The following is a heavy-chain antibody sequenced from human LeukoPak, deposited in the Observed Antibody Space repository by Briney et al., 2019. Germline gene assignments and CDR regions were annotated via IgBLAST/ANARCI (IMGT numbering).Heavy chain of an antibody. CDR1: GAPINSYY. Sequence: SDTLSLTCTVSGAPINSYYWSWIRQSPGKGLEWIGYVYFSGNTNYNPSFETRVTMSVDMSKSQVSLKLRSVTAADTATYYCVRGEGTGAWGQGTLVTVSS. D-gene: IGHD1-14*01. J-gene: IGHJ5*02. V-gene: IGHV4-59*07. CDR3: VRGEGTGA. CDR2: VYFSGNT.